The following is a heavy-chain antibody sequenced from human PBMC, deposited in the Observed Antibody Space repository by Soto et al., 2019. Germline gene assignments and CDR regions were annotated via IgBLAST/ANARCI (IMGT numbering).Heavy chain of an antibody. CDR3: ATSYGSGYRAFDY. D-gene: IGHD3-10*01. J-gene: IGHJ4*02. CDR2: INPILSMS. V-gene: IGHV1-69*02. CDR1: GDTFAFYS. Sequence: QVQLVQSGAEVKRPGSSVKVSCKASGDTFAFYSINWVRQAPGLGLEWMGRINPILSMSNYAQRFQGRVTMTADKSTSTAYMVLNRLGSEDTAIYYCATSYGSGYRAFDYWGQGALVTVSS.